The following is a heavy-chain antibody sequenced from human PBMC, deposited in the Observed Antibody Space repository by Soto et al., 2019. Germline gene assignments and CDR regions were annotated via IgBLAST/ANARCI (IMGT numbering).Heavy chain of an antibody. Sequence: PSETLSLTCAVSGYSISSGYYWGWIRQPPGKGLEWIGSIYHSGSTYYNPSLKSRVTISVDTSKNQFSLKLSSVTAADTAVYYCASYSSGWYKYYYYGMDVWGQGTTVTVS. J-gene: IGHJ6*02. V-gene: IGHV4-38-2*01. CDR2: IYHSGST. CDR1: GYSISSGYY. CDR3: ASYSSGWYKYYYYGMDV. D-gene: IGHD6-19*01.